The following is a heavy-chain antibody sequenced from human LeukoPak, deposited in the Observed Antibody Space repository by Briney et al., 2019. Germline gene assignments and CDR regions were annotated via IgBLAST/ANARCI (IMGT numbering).Heavy chain of an antibody. D-gene: IGHD6-6*01. CDR2: ISWNGGKI. CDR3: AKALSSSFTGSSWEY. CDR1: GFTFDDYA. V-gene: IGHV3-9*03. J-gene: IGHJ4*02. Sequence: GGFLRLSCAAAGFTFDDYAMHWIRQAPGKGLEWVSGISWNGGKIGYADSVKGRFTISRDSAKSSLYLQMNPLRAEDLAFYYCAKALSSSFTGSSWEYWGQGTLVTVSS.